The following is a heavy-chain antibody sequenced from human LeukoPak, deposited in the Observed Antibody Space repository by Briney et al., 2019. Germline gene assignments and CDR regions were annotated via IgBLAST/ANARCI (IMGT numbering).Heavy chain of an antibody. CDR2: INPDGNKK. J-gene: IGHJ4*02. V-gene: IGHV3-7*01. CDR1: GLTFSSSW. D-gene: IGHD5-18*01. CDR3: ARDLAYSRLDY. Sequence: GGSLRLSCAVSGLTFSSSWMDWVRQAPGKGLEWVASINPDGNKKYSADSVKGRFTISRDNAENPLYLRMNSLRVEDTAFYYCARDLAYSRLDYWGQGMLVTVSS.